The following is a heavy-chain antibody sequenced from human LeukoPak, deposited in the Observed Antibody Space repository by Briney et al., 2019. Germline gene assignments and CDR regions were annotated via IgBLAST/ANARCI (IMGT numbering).Heavy chain of an antibody. Sequence: GGSLRLSCVASGITFSTYGMSWVRQAPGKGLEWVSAIRGAGDITDYADSVKGRFTISRDNPKNILYLQMSSLRAEDTAIYYCAKVPYGSGSYYVNLWGQGTLVTVSS. J-gene: IGHJ5*02. D-gene: IGHD3-10*01. V-gene: IGHV3-23*01. CDR2: IRGAGDIT. CDR3: AKVPYGSGSYYVNL. CDR1: GITFSTYG.